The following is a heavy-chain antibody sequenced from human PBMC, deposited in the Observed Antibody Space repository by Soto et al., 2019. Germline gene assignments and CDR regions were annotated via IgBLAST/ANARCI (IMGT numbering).Heavy chain of an antibody. D-gene: IGHD3-22*01. Sequence: GGSLRLSCAASGCSFSDYYINWVRQAPGKGLEWVGRTRNKASSYTTDYAAFVKGRFTISRDDSKNLIYLQVNSLKTEDTAVYYCAREGSSSGPDYEYWGQGTLVTVSS. CDR2: TRNKASSYTT. CDR3: AREGSSSGPDYEY. J-gene: IGHJ4*02. V-gene: IGHV3-72*01. CDR1: GCSFSDYY.